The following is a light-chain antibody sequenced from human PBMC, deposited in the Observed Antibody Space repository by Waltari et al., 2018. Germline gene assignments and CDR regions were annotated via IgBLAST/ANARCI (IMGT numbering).Light chain of an antibody. J-gene: IGLJ1*01. CDR2: EVT. CDR1: SSDVGNYNL. V-gene: IGLV2-23*02. CDR3: CSYVGLGTYV. Sequence: QSGLAQPASASGSPGQSITITCPGTSSDVGNYNLVSWYQQRPGKAPRLLIYEVTKRAPGTSDRFSATKSGNTASLSISGLQAQEDEADYYCCSYVGLGTYVFGTATKVTV.